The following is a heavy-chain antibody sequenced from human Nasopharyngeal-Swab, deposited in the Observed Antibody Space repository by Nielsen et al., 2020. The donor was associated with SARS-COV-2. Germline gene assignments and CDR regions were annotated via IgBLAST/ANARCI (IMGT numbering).Heavy chain of an antibody. CDR1: GGSISSSTYY. CDR2: MHHSGTT. Sequence: SETLSLTCTVSGGSISSSTYYWGWIRQPPGKGLEWIGSMHHSGTTNYNPSLKSRVIISIDTSKNQFSLRLSSVTAADTAVYYCASYIYTSGSSLWGQGTLVTVSS. D-gene: IGHD3-10*01. V-gene: IGHV4-39*07. J-gene: IGHJ4*02. CDR3: ASYIYTSGSSL.